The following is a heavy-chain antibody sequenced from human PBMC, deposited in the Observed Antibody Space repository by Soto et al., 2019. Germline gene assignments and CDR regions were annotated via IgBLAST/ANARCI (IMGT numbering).Heavy chain of an antibody. CDR2: IWYDGSNK. V-gene: IGHV3-33*01. CDR3: ARDPKSRTGTLTGFDY. CDR1: GFTFSSYG. D-gene: IGHD1-1*01. J-gene: IGHJ4*02. Sequence: PGGSLRLSCAASGFTFSSYGMHWVRQAPGKGLEWVAVIWYDGSNKYYADSVKGRFTISRDNSKNTLYLQMNSLRAEDTAVYYCARDPKSRTGTLTGFDYWGQGTLVTVSS.